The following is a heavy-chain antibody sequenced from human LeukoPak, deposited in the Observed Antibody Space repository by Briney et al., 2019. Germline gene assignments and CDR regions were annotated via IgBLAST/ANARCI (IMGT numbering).Heavy chain of an antibody. J-gene: IGHJ3*02. Sequence: KPSQTLSPTCTVSGGSISSGGYYWSWIRQHPGKGLEWIGYIYYSGSTYYNPSLKSRVTISVDTSKNQFSLKLSSVTAADTAVYYCARSEKNGITMTYPHAFDIWGQGTMVTVSS. V-gene: IGHV4-31*03. CDR3: ARSEKNGITMTYPHAFDI. CDR1: GGSISSGGYY. D-gene: IGHD3-22*01. CDR2: IYYSGST.